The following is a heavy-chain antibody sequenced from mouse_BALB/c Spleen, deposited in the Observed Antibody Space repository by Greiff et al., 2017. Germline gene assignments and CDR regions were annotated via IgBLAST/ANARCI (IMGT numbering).Heavy chain of an antibody. J-gene: IGHJ3*01. CDR1: GYTFTDYA. CDR2: ISTYYGDA. CDR3: ARVGDYGSAWFAY. Sequence: QVQLKQSGAELVRPGVSVKISCKGSGYTFTDYAMHWVKQSHAKSLEWIGVISTYYGDASYNQKFKGKATMTVDKSSSTAYMELARLTSEDSAIYYCARVGDYGSAWFAYWGQGTLVTVSA. D-gene: IGHD1-1*01. V-gene: IGHV1S137*01.